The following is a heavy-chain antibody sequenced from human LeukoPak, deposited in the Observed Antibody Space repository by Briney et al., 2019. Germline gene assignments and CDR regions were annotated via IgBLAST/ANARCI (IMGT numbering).Heavy chain of an antibody. J-gene: IGHJ4*02. Sequence: QPGGSLRLSCAASGFTFSSYWMSWVRQAPGKGLEWVANIKQDGSEKYYVDSVKGRFTISRDNAKNSLYLQMNSLRAEDTALYYCAKDIVLDWGGFDYWGQGTLVTVSS. CDR2: IKQDGSEK. CDR3: AKDIVLDWGGFDY. D-gene: IGHD7-27*01. CDR1: GFTFSSYW. V-gene: IGHV3-7*03.